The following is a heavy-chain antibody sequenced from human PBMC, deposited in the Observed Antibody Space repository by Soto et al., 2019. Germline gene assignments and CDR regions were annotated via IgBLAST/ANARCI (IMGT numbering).Heavy chain of an antibody. J-gene: IGHJ4*02. CDR2: INPNSGVT. CDR3: ARAISSTAVFDY. CDR1: GYTFTGYY. V-gene: IGHV1-2*04. Sequence: ASVKVSCKASGYTFTGYYIHWVRQAPGQGLEWMGWINPNSGVTNYAQKFQGWVTMTRDSSITTAYMELSRLRSDDTAVYYCARAISSTAVFDYLGQGTLVTVP. D-gene: IGHD2-21*01.